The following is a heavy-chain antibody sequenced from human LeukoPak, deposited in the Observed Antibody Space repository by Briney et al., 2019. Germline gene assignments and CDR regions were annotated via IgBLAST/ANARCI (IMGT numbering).Heavy chain of an antibody. Sequence: SETLSLTCTVSGGSISTSNYYWGWIRQPPGKGLEWIGNIFYSGSTYYSPSLKSRVTISVDTSKNQFSLKLSSVTAADTAVYYCARVVDVVVTATSTYYYYHMDVWGKGTTVTVSS. CDR2: IFYSGST. V-gene: IGHV4-39*07. CDR1: GGSISTSNYY. D-gene: IGHD2-21*02. J-gene: IGHJ6*03. CDR3: ARVVDVVVTATSTYYYYHMDV.